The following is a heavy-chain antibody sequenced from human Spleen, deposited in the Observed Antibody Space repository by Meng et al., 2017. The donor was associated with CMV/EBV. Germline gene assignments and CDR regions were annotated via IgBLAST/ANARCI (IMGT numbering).Heavy chain of an antibody. D-gene: IGHD5-12*01. CDR2: ISGSGGST. Sequence: GGSLRLSCAASGFTFSSYAMSWVRQAPGKGLEWVSAISGSGGSTYYADSVKGRFTISRDNSKNTLYLQMNSLRAEDTAVYYCATEKPMWIDSDYYGMDFGGQGTTVTVSS. J-gene: IGHJ6*01. CDR3: ATEKPMWIDSDYYGMDF. CDR1: GFTFSSYA. V-gene: IGHV3-23*01.